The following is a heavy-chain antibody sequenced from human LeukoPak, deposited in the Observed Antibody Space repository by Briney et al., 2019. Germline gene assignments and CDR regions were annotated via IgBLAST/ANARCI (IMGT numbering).Heavy chain of an antibody. CDR2: IYTSGST. Sequence: SQTLSLTCTVSGGSISSGSYYWNWIRQPAGKGLEWIGRIYTSGSTNYNPSLKSRVTISVDTSKNQFSLKLSSVTAADTAVYYCASTTWRGYCSGGSCRRRYNWFDPWGQGTLVTVSS. V-gene: IGHV4-61*02. CDR3: ASTTWRGYCSGGSCRRRYNWFDP. D-gene: IGHD2-15*01. J-gene: IGHJ5*02. CDR1: GGSISSGSYY.